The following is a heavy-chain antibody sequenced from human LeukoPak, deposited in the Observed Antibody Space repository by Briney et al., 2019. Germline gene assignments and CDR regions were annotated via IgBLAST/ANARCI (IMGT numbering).Heavy chain of an antibody. CDR3: ASGNIVVVPAAIQDYYYYGMDV. CDR1: GYTFTSYG. J-gene: IGHJ6*02. D-gene: IGHD2-2*02. V-gene: IGHV1-18*01. Sequence: GASVKVSCKASGYTFTSYGISWVRQAPGQGLEWMGWISAYNGNTNYAQKLQGRVTMTTGTSTSIAYMELRSLRSDDTAVYYCASGNIVVVPAAIQDYYYYGMDVWGQGTTVTVSS. CDR2: ISAYNGNT.